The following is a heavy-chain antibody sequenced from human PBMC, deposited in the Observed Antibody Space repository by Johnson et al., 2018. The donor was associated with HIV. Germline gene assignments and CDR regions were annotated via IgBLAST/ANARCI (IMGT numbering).Heavy chain of an antibody. CDR2: IKSDGSST. Sequence: EMQLVESGGGLVQPGGSLRLSCAVSGFSFSNYWMEWVRQAPGKGLVWVSRIKSDGSSTTYADSVKGRFTISRDNAKNTLYLQMKSLRADDTAVYYCARADTAMVRGAFDIWGQGRMVTVSS. V-gene: IGHV3-74*02. CDR1: GFSFSNYW. J-gene: IGHJ3*02. D-gene: IGHD5-18*01. CDR3: ARADTAMVRGAFDI.